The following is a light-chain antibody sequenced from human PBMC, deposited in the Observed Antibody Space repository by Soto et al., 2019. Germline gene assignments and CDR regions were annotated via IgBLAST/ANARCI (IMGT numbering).Light chain of an antibody. Sequence: EIVLTQSPGTLSLSPGERATLSCRASQSVSSSYLAWYQQKPGQAPRLLIYGASSRATGIPDRFSGGGSGTEFTLTISSLQSEDFAVYYCHQYNGWPRTFGQRTKVDIK. CDR3: HQYNGWPRT. CDR1: QSVSSSY. V-gene: IGKV3-20*01. CDR2: GAS. J-gene: IGKJ1*01.